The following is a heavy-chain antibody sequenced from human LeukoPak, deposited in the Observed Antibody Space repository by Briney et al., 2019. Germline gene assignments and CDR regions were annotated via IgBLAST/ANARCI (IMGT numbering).Heavy chain of an antibody. CDR1: GGTFSSHA. CDR2: IIPILGIA. CDR3: ARGPGWYSPDY. V-gene: IGHV1-69*04. D-gene: IGHD6-19*01. Sequence: ASVKVSCKASGGTFSSHAISWVRQAPGQGLEWMGRIIPILGIANYAQKFQGRVTITADKSTSTAYMELSSLRSEDTAVYYCARGPGWYSPDYWGQGTLVTVSS. J-gene: IGHJ4*02.